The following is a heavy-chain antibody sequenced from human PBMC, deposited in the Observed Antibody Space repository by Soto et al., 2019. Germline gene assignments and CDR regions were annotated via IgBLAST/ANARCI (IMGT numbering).Heavy chain of an antibody. J-gene: IGHJ4*02. CDR3: ARSAYGWSIEARRVFDY. V-gene: IGHV4-34*01. CDR1: GGSFSGYY. Sequence: SETLSLTCAVYGGSFSGYYWSWIRQPPGKGLEWIGEINHSGSTNYNPSPKSRVTISVDTSKNQFSLKLSSVTAADTAVYYCARSAYGWSIEARRVFDYWGQGTLVTVSS. D-gene: IGHD6-6*01. CDR2: INHSGST.